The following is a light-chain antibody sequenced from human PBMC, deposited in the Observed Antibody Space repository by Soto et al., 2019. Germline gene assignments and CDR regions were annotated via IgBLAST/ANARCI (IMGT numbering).Light chain of an antibody. J-gene: IGKJ1*01. CDR3: QQYNNWPRT. Sequence: EIVLTQSPGTLSLSPGERATLSCRASQSVSSSYLAWYQQKPGQAPRLLIYGASTRANGIPARFSGGGSGTEFTLTISSLQSEDFAVYYCQQYNNWPRTFGQGTKVDIK. CDR2: GAS. V-gene: IGKV3-15*01. CDR1: QSVSSSY.